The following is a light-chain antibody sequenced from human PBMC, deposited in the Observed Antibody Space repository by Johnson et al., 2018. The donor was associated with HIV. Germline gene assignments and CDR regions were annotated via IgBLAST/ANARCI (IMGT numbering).Light chain of an antibody. Sequence: QSVLTQPPSVSAAPGQKVTISCSGSSSNIGNNYVSWYQQLPGTAPKLLIYDNNKRPSGIPDRFSGSKSGTSATLGITGLQTGDEADYYCGTWDSSQVFFGTGTKVTVL. CDR3: GTWDSSQVF. V-gene: IGLV1-51*01. J-gene: IGLJ1*01. CDR1: SSNIGNNY. CDR2: DNN.